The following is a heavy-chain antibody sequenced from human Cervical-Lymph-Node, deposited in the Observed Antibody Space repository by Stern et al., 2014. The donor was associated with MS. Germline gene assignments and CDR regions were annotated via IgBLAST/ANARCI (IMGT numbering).Heavy chain of an antibody. CDR3: ARGLMPAAGYGMDV. Sequence: QLQLQESGPGLVKPSETLSLTCTVSGGSVSSGGYYWSWIRQPPGKGLEWIGYVHYSGGTNHNPSLKSRVTLSVDTSKNQFSLKVRSVTAVDTAVYYCARGLMPAAGYGMDVWGQGTTVTVSS. J-gene: IGHJ6*02. D-gene: IGHD6-13*01. V-gene: IGHV4-61*08. CDR1: GGSVSSGGYY. CDR2: VHYSGGT.